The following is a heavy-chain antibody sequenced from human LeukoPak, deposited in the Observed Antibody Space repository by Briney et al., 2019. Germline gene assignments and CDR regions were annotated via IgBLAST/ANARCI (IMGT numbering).Heavy chain of an antibody. CDR3: AKHLRRRFFSKTLGFDP. Sequence: SETLSLTCTVSGYSISSGYYWGWIRPPPGKGLEWIGTIRHSGTTYYNPSLKSRVTISIDSSKNQFSLKLTSVTAADTAVYYCAKHLRRRFFSKTLGFDPWGQGTLVTVSS. V-gene: IGHV4-38-2*02. D-gene: IGHD3-3*01. J-gene: IGHJ5*02. CDR2: IRHSGTT. CDR1: GYSISSGYY.